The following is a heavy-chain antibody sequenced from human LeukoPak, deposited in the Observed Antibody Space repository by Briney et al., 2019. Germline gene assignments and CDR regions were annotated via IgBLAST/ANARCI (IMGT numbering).Heavy chain of an antibody. Sequence: SETLSLTCAVYGGSFSGYYWSWIRQPPGKGLEWIGEINHSGSTNYNPSLKSRVTISVDTSKNQFSLKLSSVTAADTAVYYCARRRSFYGGSNWFDPWGQGTLVTVSS. CDR1: GGSFSGYY. CDR3: ARRRSFYGGSNWFDP. V-gene: IGHV4-34*01. CDR2: INHSGST. D-gene: IGHD4-23*01. J-gene: IGHJ5*02.